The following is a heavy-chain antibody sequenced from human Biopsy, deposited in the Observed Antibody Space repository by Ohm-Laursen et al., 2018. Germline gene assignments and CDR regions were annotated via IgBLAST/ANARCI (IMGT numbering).Heavy chain of an antibody. D-gene: IGHD2-15*01. CDR1: GKTFSDYQ. Sequence: SDTLSLTCPVFGKTFSDYQWSWIRQPPGKGLEWIGQINQAGTTNYNPSLKSRASISADASKYEFSLRLISVTAADTAVYLCGNEVHGRDYWGLGAQVTVSS. CDR3: GNEVHGRDY. V-gene: IGHV4-34*08. CDR2: INQAGTT. J-gene: IGHJ4*02.